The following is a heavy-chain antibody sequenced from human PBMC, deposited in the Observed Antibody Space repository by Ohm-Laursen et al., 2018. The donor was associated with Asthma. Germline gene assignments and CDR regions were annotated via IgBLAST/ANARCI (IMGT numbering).Heavy chain of an antibody. D-gene: IGHD2-15*01. V-gene: IGHV3-21*01. J-gene: IGHJ4*02. Sequence: GSLRLSCAASGFSFSDYIINWVRQAPGRGLEWVSSISGSSGYIYYAGSVKGRFTISRDNANNSLYLQMNSLRAEDTAVYYCARDECPACYSRFYYFDYWGQGTLVTVSS. CDR2: ISGSSGYI. CDR3: ARDECPACYSRFYYFDY. CDR1: GFSFSDYI.